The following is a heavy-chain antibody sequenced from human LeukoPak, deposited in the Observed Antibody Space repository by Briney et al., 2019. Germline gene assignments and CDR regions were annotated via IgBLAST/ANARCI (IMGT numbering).Heavy chain of an antibody. CDR2: INHSGST. CDR3: ASSRAPYYYGSGNIYYYYGMDV. CDR1: GGSISSGGYY. J-gene: IGHJ6*02. Sequence: ASQTLSLTCTVSGGSISSGGYYWSWIRQPPGKGLEWIGEINHSGSTTYNPSLKSRVTISVDMSNNQFSLTLSSVTAADTAVYYCASSRAPYYYGSGNIYYYYGMDVWGQGTTVTVSS. V-gene: IGHV4-30-2*01. D-gene: IGHD3-10*01.